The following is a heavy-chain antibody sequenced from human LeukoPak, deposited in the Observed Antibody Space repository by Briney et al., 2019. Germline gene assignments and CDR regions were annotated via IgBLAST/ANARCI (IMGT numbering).Heavy chain of an antibody. CDR3: AHVDTAMGSFDL. J-gene: IGHJ2*01. D-gene: IGHD5-18*01. CDR1: GGSISSYY. Sequence: PSETLSLTCTVSGGSISSYYWSWIRQPPGKGLEWIGYIYYSGSTNYNPSLKSRVTISVDTSKNQFSLKLSSVTAADTAVYYCAHVDTAMGSFDLWGRGTLVTVSS. V-gene: IGHV4-59*08. CDR2: IYYSGST.